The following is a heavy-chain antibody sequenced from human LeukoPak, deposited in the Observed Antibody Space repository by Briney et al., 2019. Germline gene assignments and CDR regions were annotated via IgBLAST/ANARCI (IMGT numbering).Heavy chain of an antibody. CDR3: ARVPTSSSGSYFTYYYYYYMDV. Sequence: GGSLRLSCAASGFTFSNYAMHWVRQAPGKGLEWVAVISYDGTSKHYTESVKGRFTISRDNSKNSLYLQMNSLRAEDTAVYYCARVPTSSSGSYFTYYYYYYMDVWGKGTTVTISS. CDR1: GFTFSNYA. D-gene: IGHD3-10*01. J-gene: IGHJ6*03. CDR2: ISYDGTSK. V-gene: IGHV3-30*04.